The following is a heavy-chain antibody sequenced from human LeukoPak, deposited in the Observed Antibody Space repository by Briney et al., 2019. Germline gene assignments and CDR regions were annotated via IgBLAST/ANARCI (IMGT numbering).Heavy chain of an antibody. V-gene: IGHV3-21*04. CDR1: GFTFSSYT. Sequence: GGSLRLSCAASGFTFSSYTVNWLRQAPGKGLEWVSSLSGSSYYIYYADSVRGRFTISRDNAKNSPYLQMNSRRAEDTVVYYCAKGEYTFDIWGQGTMVTVSS. CDR3: AKGEYTFDI. CDR2: LSGSSYYI. D-gene: IGHD3-10*01. J-gene: IGHJ3*02.